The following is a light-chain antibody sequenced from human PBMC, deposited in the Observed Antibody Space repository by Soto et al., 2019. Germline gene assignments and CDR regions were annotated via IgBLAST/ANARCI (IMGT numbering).Light chain of an antibody. Sequence: DIQMTQSPSSLSASVGDRVTISCRAGQSIHSHVNWYHQKPGKAPKLLMYTASSLQSGVPSRFSGSGSGRDFTLTISSLQPEDFATYYCQQSYSVPYTFGQGTKLEIK. CDR2: TAS. CDR3: QQSYSVPYT. V-gene: IGKV1-39*01. CDR1: QSIHSH. J-gene: IGKJ2*01.